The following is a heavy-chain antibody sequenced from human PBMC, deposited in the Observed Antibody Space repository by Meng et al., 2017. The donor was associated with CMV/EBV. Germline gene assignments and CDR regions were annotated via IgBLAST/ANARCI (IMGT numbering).Heavy chain of an antibody. CDR2: INHSGST. D-gene: IGHD4-17*01. V-gene: IGHV4-34*01. Sequence: GSLRLSCAVYGGSFSGYYWSWIRQTPGKGLEWIGEINHSGSTNYNPSLKSRVTISVDTSKNQFSLKLSSVTAADTAVYYCARAYGNWGQGTLVTVSS. CDR1: GGSFSGYY. CDR3: ARAYGN. J-gene: IGHJ4*02.